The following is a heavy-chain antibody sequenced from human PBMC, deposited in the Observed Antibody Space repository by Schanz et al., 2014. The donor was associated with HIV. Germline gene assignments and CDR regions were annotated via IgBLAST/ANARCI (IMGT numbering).Heavy chain of an antibody. V-gene: IGHV1-69*01. CDR2: IIPIFGTS. CDR3: ASLVGATGLELDY. J-gene: IGHJ4*02. Sequence: QVQLVQSGAEVKKPRASVKVSCKASGGTFSSNAISWVRQAPGQGLEWMGGIIPIFGTSNYAQKFQGRVTITADESTSTAYMELSSLRSEDTAVYYCASLVGATGLELDYWGQGTLVTVSS. CDR1: GGTFSSNA. D-gene: IGHD1-26*01.